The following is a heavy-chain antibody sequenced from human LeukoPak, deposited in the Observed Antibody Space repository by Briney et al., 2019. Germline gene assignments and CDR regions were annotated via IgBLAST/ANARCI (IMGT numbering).Heavy chain of an antibody. CDR3: AREQSYDSLHY. CDR2: ISSDASNT. D-gene: IGHD3-22*01. V-gene: IGHV3-30-3*01. J-gene: IGHJ4*02. Sequence: EGSLRLSCAASGFTFSTYAMEWVRQAPGKGLEWVALISSDASNTYYADSVKGRFTISRDNSKNIVYLQMNSLRDDDTALYYCAREQSYDSLHYWGQGALVTVSS. CDR1: GFTFSTYA.